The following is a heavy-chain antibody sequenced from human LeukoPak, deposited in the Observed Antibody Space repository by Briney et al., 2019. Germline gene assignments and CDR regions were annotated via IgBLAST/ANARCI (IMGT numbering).Heavy chain of an antibody. D-gene: IGHD2-2*02. J-gene: IGHJ6*02. CDR1: GFTFSSYG. Sequence: GGSLRLSCAASGFTFSSYGMHWVRQAPGKGLEWVSSISSSSSYIYYADSVKGRFTISRDNAKNSLYLQMNSLRAEDTAVYYCARVLVPAAIDYYFYGMDVWGQGTTVTVSS. V-gene: IGHV3-21*01. CDR2: ISSSSSYI. CDR3: ARVLVPAAIDYYFYGMDV.